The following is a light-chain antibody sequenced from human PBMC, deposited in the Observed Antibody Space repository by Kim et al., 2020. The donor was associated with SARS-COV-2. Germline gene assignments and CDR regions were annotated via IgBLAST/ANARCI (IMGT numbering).Light chain of an antibody. J-gene: IGLJ3*02. CDR2: KNN. Sequence: LRLTSSCSISCSSIESNYVYWYQHLPRTAPHLLIYKNNQRPSGLPDRFSGSKSGTSASLAISGRRSEDEADYYCAAWDDSLSGRVFGGGTQLTVL. V-gene: IGLV1-47*01. CDR3: AAWDDSLSGRV. CDR1: CSSIESNY.